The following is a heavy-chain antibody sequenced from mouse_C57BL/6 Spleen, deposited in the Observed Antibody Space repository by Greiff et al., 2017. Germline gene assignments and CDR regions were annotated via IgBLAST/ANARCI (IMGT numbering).Heavy chain of an antibody. V-gene: IGHV1-55*01. J-gene: IGHJ3*01. D-gene: IGHD2-2*01. CDR1: GYTFTSYW. CDR2: IYPGSGST. Sequence: QVQLQQPGAELVKPGASVKMSCKASGYTFTSYWITWVKQRPGQGLEWIGDIYPGSGSTKYNEKFKSKAPLTVDTSSSTAYMQLSSLTSEASTVYYCARPSSIVTTQFAYWGQGTLVTVSA. CDR3: ARPSSIVTTQFAY.